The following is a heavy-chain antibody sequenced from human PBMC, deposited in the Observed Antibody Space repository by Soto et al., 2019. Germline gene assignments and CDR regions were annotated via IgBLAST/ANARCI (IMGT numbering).Heavy chain of an antibody. CDR3: ERVRRGAAAGTVHFDY. CDR2: INHSGNT. CDR1: GNSLRGYY. J-gene: IGHJ4*02. V-gene: IGHV4-34*01. Sequence: TSETLSLTCAVYGNSLRGYYWSWILQPPGKALEWIWEINHSGNTNYNPSLKSRVTISVDTSKNQFSLKLSSVTAADTDVYYCERVRRGAAAGTVHFDYWGQGTLVTVSS. D-gene: IGHD6-13*01.